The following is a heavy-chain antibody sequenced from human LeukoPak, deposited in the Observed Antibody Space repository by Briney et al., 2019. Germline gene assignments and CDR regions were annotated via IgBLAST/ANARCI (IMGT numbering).Heavy chain of an antibody. J-gene: IGHJ6*03. CDR3: AKAPATGEGYYFYYMDV. Sequence: GGSLRLSCAASGFASGFTFSDYAMSWVRQAPGKGPEWVASVNGRGATTYYADSVRGRFTISRDNSKNTVYLQMISLGADDTAVYFCAKAPATGEGYYFYYMDVWGKGTTVTVSS. CDR2: VNGRGATT. CDR1: GFTFSDYA. D-gene: IGHD7-27*01. V-gene: IGHV3-23*01.